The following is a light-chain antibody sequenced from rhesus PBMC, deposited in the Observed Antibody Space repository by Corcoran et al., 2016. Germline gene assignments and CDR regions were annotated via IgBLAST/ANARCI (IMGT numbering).Light chain of an antibody. CDR3: CSYRRGSTYI. V-gene: IGLV2S9*01. J-gene: IGLJ1*01. Sequence: QSALTQPPSVSKSIGQSVTISCTGTSSDIGGYNDVSWYQQNPGTAPRLLIYDVSKRPSGVADRFSGPKSGNTASLTISGLQAEDGADYYCCSYRRGSTYIFGAGTRLTIL. CDR1: SSDIGGYND. CDR2: DVS.